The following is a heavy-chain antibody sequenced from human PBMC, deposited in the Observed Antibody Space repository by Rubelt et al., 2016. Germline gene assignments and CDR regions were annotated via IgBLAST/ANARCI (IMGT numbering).Heavy chain of an antibody. CDR1: GGSFSGYY. J-gene: IGHJ6*03. CDR3: ARDWLYISSVGYYYYYMDV. Sequence: QVQLQQWGAGLLKPSETLSLTCAVYGGSFSGYYWSWIRQPPGTGLEWIGEINNSGSTNYNPSLKSLFPIAVDTSNTQFSLKLGSLTAAGTAVYYCARDWLYISSVGYYYYYMDVWGKGTTATVSS. V-gene: IGHV4-34*01. CDR2: INNSGST. D-gene: IGHD3-9*01.